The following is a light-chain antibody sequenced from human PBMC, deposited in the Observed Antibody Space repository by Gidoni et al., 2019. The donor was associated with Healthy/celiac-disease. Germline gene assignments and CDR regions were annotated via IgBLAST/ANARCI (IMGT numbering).Light chain of an antibody. Sequence: DSVLTQSPGTLSLSPGERATLSCRASQSVSSSYLAWYQQKPGQAPRRLIDGASSRATGIPDRFSGSGSGTDFTLTISRLEPEDFAVYYCQQYGSPPTFGGGTKVEIK. CDR1: QSVSSSY. CDR3: QQYGSPPT. J-gene: IGKJ4*01. V-gene: IGKV3-20*01. CDR2: GAS.